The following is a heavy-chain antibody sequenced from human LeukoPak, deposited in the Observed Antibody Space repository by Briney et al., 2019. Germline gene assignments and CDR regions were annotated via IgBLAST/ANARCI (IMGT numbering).Heavy chain of an antibody. D-gene: IGHD6-6*01. CDR1: GFTFSSYG. V-gene: IGHV3-7*01. Sequence: GGSLRLSCAASGFTFSSYGLNWVRQAPGKGLEWVANINQDGSEIYYVDSVRGRFTISRDNAKNSLYLQLNTLRAEDAAVYYCARRYSSSSETDFDYWGQGTLVTVSS. CDR2: INQDGSEI. CDR3: ARRYSSSSETDFDY. J-gene: IGHJ4*02.